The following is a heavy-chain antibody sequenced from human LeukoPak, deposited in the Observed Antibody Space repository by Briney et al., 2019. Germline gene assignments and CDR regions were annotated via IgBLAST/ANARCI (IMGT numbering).Heavy chain of an antibody. V-gene: IGHV1-69*01. Sequence: SVKVSCKASGGTFSSYAISWVRQAPGQGLEWMGGIIPIFGKANYAQKFQGRVTITADESTSTAYMELSSLRSEDTAVYYCARDIAVAGTFDYWGQGTLVTVSS. D-gene: IGHD6-19*01. CDR3: ARDIAVAGTFDY. CDR1: GGTFSSYA. CDR2: IIPIFGKA. J-gene: IGHJ4*02.